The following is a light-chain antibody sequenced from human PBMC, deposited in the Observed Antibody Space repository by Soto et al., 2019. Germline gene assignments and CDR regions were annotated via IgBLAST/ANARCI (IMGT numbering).Light chain of an antibody. CDR2: KAS. Sequence: DIPMTQSPSTLSASVGDRITITCRASQSISSWLAWYQQKPGKAPKPLIYKASNLEGGVPSRFSGSGSGTEFTLTITSLQPDDFATYYCQQYNSYSTFGPATFGRGTKVDI. CDR1: QSISSW. V-gene: IGKV1-5*03. CDR3: QQYNSYSTFGPAT. J-gene: IGKJ1*01.